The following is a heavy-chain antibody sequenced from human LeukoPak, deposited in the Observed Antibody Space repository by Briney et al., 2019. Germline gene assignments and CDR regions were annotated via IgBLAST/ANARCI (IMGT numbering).Heavy chain of an antibody. J-gene: IGHJ4*02. CDR3: ARDLAWGAYYFDY. D-gene: IGHD3-16*01. CDR1: GYTFTGYY. CDR2: INPNSGGT. V-gene: IGHV1-2*02. Sequence: ASVKVSCKASGYTFTGYYMHWVRQAPGQGLEWMGWINPNSGGTNYAQKFQGRVTMTRDTSISTAYMELSRLRSDDTAVYYCARDLAWGAYYFDYWGQGTLVTVSS.